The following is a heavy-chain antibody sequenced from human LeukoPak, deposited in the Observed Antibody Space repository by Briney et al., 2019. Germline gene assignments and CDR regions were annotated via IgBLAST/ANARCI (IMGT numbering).Heavy chain of an antibody. CDR3: SGQYSSSSAVDY. D-gene: IGHD6-6*01. CDR1: GFSFSRYE. CDR2: ISSSGSIM. Sequence: GGSLRLSCAASGFSFSRYEMNWVRQAPGKGLEWVSYISSSGSIMYSADSVKGRFTISRDNSRNSLYLQMNSLRAEDTAIYYCSGQYSSSSAVDYWGQGTLVTVSS. J-gene: IGHJ4*02. V-gene: IGHV3-48*03.